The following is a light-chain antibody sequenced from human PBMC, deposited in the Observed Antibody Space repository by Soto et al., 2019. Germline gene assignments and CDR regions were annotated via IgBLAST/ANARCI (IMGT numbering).Light chain of an antibody. J-gene: IGKJ4*01. CDR1: EGITSY. Sequence: IQLTQSPSSLSASVGDRVTITCRASEGITSYLAWYQQRPGKAPGLLIYSASTLQSGVPSRFSGSGYGTDFSLTISNLQPEDFATYYCQQLYSHPLTFAGGTKVEIK. CDR3: QQLYSHPLT. CDR2: SAS. V-gene: IGKV1-9*01.